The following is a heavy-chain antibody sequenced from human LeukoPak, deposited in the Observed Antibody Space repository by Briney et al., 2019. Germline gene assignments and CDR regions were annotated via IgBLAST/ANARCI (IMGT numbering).Heavy chain of an antibody. Sequence: PGGSLRLSCAASGFTFSSYAMSWVRQAPGKGLEWVSAISGSGGSTYYADSVKGRFTISRDNSKNTLYLQMNSLRAEDTAVYYCAKHKSSGWYKYYFDYWGQGTLVTVSS. CDR1: GFTFSSYA. CDR3: AKHKSSGWYKYYFDY. V-gene: IGHV3-23*01. D-gene: IGHD6-19*01. J-gene: IGHJ4*02. CDR2: ISGSGGST.